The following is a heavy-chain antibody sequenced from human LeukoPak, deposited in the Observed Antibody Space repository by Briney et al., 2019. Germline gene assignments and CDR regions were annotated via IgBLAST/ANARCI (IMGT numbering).Heavy chain of an antibody. CDR3: ASQTLGYWYFDL. V-gene: IGHV4-30-4*01. D-gene: IGHD3-10*01. J-gene: IGHJ2*01. CDR2: IYYSGST. CDR1: GGSISSGDYY. Sequence: SQTLSLTCTVSGGSISSGDYYWSWIRQPPGKGLEWIWYIYYSGSTYYNPSLNSRVTISVDTSKNQFSLKLSSVTAADTAVYYCASQTLGYWYFDLWGRGTLVTVSS.